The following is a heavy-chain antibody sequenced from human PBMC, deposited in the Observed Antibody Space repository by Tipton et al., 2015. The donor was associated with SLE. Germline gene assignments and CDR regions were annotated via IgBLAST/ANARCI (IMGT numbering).Heavy chain of an antibody. CDR1: GGSITISYY. CDR3: ARDRGYGLLDY. CDR2: GHLGGST. Sequence: TLSLTCTVSGGSITISYYWGWIRQPPGKGLEWIGSGHLGGSTYYNPSLRSRVTISVDTSKNQFSLKLRSVTAADTAVYYCARDRGYGLLDYWGQGTLVTVSS. J-gene: IGHJ4*02. D-gene: IGHD3-10*01. V-gene: IGHV4-39*07.